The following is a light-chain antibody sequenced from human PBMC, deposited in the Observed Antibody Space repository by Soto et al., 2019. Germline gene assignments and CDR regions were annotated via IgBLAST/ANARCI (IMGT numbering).Light chain of an antibody. J-gene: IGKJ1*01. CDR3: QQYGSSPTT. Sequence: MVTRSPGALSVSTGERASLSFRASQSVSSSYLAWYQQKPGQAPRLLIYGASSRATGIPDRFSGSGSGTDFTLTISRLEPEDFAVYYCQQYGSSPTTFGQGTKVDIK. CDR1: QSVSSSY. V-gene: IGKV3-20*01. CDR2: GAS.